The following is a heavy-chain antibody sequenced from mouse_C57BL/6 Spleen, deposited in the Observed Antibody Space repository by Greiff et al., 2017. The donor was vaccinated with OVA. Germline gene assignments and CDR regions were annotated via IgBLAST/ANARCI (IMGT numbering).Heavy chain of an antibody. CDR1: GYTFTDYY. CDR2: INPNNGGT. CDR3: ARADYDEGYYFDY. D-gene: IGHD2-4*01. V-gene: IGHV1-26*01. Sequence: EVQLQQSGPELVQPGASVKLSCKASGYTFTDYYMNWVRQSHGKSLEWIGDINPNNGGTSYNQKFKGKATLTVDKSSSTAYLELRSLTSEDSAVYDCARADYDEGYYFDYWGQGTTLTVSS. J-gene: IGHJ2*01.